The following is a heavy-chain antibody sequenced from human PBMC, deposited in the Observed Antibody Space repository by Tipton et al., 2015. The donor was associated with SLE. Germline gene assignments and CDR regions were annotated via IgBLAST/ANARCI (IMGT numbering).Heavy chain of an antibody. V-gene: IGHV4-39*01. Sequence: TLSLTCTVSGGSISSSSYYWGWIRQPPGKGLEWIGSIYYSGSTYYNPSLKSRVTISVDTSKNQFSLKLSSVTAADTAVYYCARQARITGTPVWFDPWGQRTLVTVSS. CDR3: ARQARITGTPVWFDP. D-gene: IGHD1-20*01. J-gene: IGHJ5*02. CDR2: IYYSGST. CDR1: GGSISSSSYY.